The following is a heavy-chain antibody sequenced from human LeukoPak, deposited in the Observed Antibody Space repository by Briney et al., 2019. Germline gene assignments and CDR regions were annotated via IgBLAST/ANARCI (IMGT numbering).Heavy chain of an antibody. D-gene: IGHD6-13*01. CDR2: IYYSGST. Sequence: PSETLSLTCTVSGGSISSSSYYWGWIRQPPGKGLEWIGSIYYSGSTYYNPSLKSRVTISVDTSKNQFSLELSSVTAADTAVYYCARDRRSYSSPYYFDYWGQGTLVTVSS. V-gene: IGHV4-39*07. CDR1: GGSISSSSYY. J-gene: IGHJ4*02. CDR3: ARDRRSYSSPYYFDY.